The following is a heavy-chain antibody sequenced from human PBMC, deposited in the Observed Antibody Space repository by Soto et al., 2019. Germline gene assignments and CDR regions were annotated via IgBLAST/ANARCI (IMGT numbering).Heavy chain of an antibody. D-gene: IGHD6-13*01. CDR3: AKVGYSSSWPGFDY. V-gene: IGHV3-23*01. Sequence: EVQVLESGGGLVQPGGSLRLSCAASGFTFSSYAMSWVRQAPGKGLEWVSAISGSGGSTYYADSVKGRFTISRDNSKNTLYRQINSLRAEDTAVYYCAKVGYSSSWPGFDYWGQGTLVTVSS. CDR2: ISGSGGST. CDR1: GFTFSSYA. J-gene: IGHJ4*02.